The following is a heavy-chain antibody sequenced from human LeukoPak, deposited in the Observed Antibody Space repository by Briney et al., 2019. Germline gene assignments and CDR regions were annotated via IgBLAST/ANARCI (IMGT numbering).Heavy chain of an antibody. CDR1: GYTFTGYY. CDR2: INPNSGGT. V-gene: IGHV1-2*04. D-gene: IGHD3-10*01. J-gene: IGHJ4*02. CDR3: ARAMVRGSATAFDY. Sequence: ASVKVSCKASGYTFTGYYMHWVRQAPGQGLEWMGWINPNSGGTNYARKFQGWVTITRDTAISTAYMELSRLRSDDTAVYYCARAMVRGSATAFDYWGQGTLVTVSS.